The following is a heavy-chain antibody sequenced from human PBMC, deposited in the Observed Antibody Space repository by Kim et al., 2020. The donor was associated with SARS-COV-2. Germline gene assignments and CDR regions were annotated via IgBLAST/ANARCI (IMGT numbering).Heavy chain of an antibody. V-gene: IGHV1-58*01. CDR3: AAGGPAAISWFDP. Sequence: YAQKFQERVTITRDMSTSTAYMELSSLRSEDTAVYYCAAGGPAAISWFDPWGQGTLVTVSS. D-gene: IGHD2-2*02. J-gene: IGHJ5*02.